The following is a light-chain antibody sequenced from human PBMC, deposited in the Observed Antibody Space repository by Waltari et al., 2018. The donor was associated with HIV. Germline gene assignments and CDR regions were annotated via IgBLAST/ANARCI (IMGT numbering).Light chain of an antibody. Sequence: QSALTQPPSASGSPGQSVTISCTGTSSDVGGSKYVSWYQQHPGKAPKPMIYEVNKRPSGVPDRFCGSKSANTASLTVSGLQADDEADYYCNSYAGSNNWVFGGGTKLTVL. V-gene: IGLV2-8*01. CDR3: NSYAGSNNWV. J-gene: IGLJ3*02. CDR2: EVN. CDR1: SSDVGGSKY.